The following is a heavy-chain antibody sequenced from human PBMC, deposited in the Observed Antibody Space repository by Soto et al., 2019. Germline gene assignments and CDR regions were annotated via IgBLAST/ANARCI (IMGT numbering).Heavy chain of an antibody. Sequence: QVQLEQSGAEVKKPGSSVKISCKASGGTLSDHGVSGLRQAPGQGLEWVGGTIPVFNTANYAPKFQCRVPIAADKSTKIAYMELGSLRSDDTAFYYCARGVYGSMNYYTGPSAFDILRKGTLVIASS. CDR1: GGTLSDHG. D-gene: IGHD3-10*01. V-gene: IGHV1-69*06. CDR3: ARGVYGSMNYYTGPSAFDI. J-gene: IGHJ3*02. CDR2: TIPVFNTA.